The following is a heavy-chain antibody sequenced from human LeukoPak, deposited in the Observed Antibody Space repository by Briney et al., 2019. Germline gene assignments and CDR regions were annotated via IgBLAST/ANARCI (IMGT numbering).Heavy chain of an antibody. CDR2: IKQDGSEK. CDR1: GFTFSSYW. J-gene: IGHJ4*02. CDR3: ARDRVPGYYGSGSYVY. D-gene: IGHD3-10*01. V-gene: IGHV3-7*01. Sequence: GGSLRLSCAASGFTFSSYWMSWVRQAPGKGLEWVADIKQDGSEKYYVDSVRGRFSISRDSAKNSLYLQMNSLRAEDTAVYYCARDRVPGYYGSGSYVYWGQGTLVTVSS.